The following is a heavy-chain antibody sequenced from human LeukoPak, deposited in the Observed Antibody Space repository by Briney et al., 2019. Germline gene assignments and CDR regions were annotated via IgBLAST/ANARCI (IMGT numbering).Heavy chain of an antibody. V-gene: IGHV3-74*01. J-gene: IGHJ4*02. Sequence: SGGSPRLSCAASGFTFINYWMHWVRQAPGEGLVWVSHINNDGSTTTYADSVKGRSTISRDNAKNTLYLHVNSLRAEDTAVYYCARGGFCSGADCRGSFDYWGQGSLVTVSS. CDR2: INNDGSTT. D-gene: IGHD2-15*01. CDR3: ARGGFCSGADCRGSFDY. CDR1: GFTFINYW.